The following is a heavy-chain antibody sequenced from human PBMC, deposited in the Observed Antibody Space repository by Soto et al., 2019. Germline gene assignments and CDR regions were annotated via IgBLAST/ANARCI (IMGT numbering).Heavy chain of an antibody. CDR1: GGYFRCFY. CDR3: ARAHDFWGGRQQPIDS. Sequence: SETLSLTCAVAGGYFRCFYLTWIRKTPGKGLEWLGDINHVGITNYNPSLKSRVSIPVDTSKSQFSLKLSSVTAADTAVYYCARAHDFWGGRQQPIDSWGQGTLVTVSS. V-gene: IGHV4-34*01. J-gene: IGHJ4*02. D-gene: IGHD3-3*01. CDR2: INHVGIT.